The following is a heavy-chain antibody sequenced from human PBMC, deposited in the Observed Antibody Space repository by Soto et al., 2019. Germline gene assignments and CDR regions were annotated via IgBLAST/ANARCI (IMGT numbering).Heavy chain of an antibody. V-gene: IGHV4-31*03. CDR2: IYESGYT. Sequence: PSETLSLTCTVSGASVSSGAYYLGWVRQRPGRGLEWIGYIYESGYTYYNTSLKSRLTISLDRSNNQFSLGLTSVTAADTAVYYCVRALRHTAMVYPWFDPWADGTQVTVSS. CDR3: VRALRHTAMVYPWFDP. CDR1: GASVSSGAYY. J-gene: IGHJ5*02. D-gene: IGHD5-18*01.